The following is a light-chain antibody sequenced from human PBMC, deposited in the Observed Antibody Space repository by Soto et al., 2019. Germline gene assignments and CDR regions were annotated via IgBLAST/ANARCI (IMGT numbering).Light chain of an antibody. V-gene: IGKV3-20*01. J-gene: IGKJ4*01. CDR2: GAS. Sequence: EIVLTQSPGTLSLSPGERATLSCRASQTVSTNYLAWYQQKPGQAPRLLIYGASYRATGVPDRFTGSGSGTDFTLTISRLEPEDFAVYYCQQYGTSLLTFGGGTKVQI. CDR1: QTVSTNY. CDR3: QQYGTSLLT.